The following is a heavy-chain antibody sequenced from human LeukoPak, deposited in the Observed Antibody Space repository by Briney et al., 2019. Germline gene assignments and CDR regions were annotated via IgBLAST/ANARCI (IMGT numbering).Heavy chain of an antibody. D-gene: IGHD1-20*01. CDR1: GGSISSGGYY. J-gene: IGHJ5*02. CDR3: ARDLKPNRYNWNLVGLFDP. CDR2: IYYSGST. V-gene: IGHV4-31*03. Sequence: PSETLSLTCTVSGGSISSGGYYWSWIRQHPGKGLEWIGYIYYSGSTYYNPSLKSRVTISVDTSKNQFSLKLSSATAADTAVYYCARDLKPNRYNWNLVGLFDPWGQGTLVTVSS.